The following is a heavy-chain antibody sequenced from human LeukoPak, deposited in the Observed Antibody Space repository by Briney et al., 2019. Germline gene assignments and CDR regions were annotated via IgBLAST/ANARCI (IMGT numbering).Heavy chain of an antibody. D-gene: IGHD3-16*01. CDR1: GFTLSSYS. CDR2: ISSGSVYI. CDR3: ARDWASVDY. Sequence: GGSLRLSCAASGFTLSSYSMNWVRQAPGKGLEWVSSISSGSVYIYYADSVKGRFTISRDDAKNSLYPQMNSLRAEDTAVYYCARDWASVDYWGQGTLVTVSS. V-gene: IGHV3-21*01. J-gene: IGHJ4*02.